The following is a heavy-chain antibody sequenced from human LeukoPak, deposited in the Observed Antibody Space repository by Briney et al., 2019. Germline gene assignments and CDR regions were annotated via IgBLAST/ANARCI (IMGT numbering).Heavy chain of an antibody. CDR2: INGGSTTI. Sequence: GESMTLSCTASGLTLSGYSMNWVRQAPGKGLEWVSYINGGSTTIYYADSVKGRFTISRDNAKNSLYLQMNSLRDEDTAVYYCARVRSGYYYDLWGRGTLVTVSS. CDR1: GLTLSGYS. CDR3: ARVRSGYYYDL. V-gene: IGHV3-48*02. J-gene: IGHJ2*01. D-gene: IGHD3-22*01.